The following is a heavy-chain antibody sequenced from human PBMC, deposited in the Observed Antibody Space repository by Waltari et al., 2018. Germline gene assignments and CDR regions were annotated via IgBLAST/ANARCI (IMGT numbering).Heavy chain of an antibody. D-gene: IGHD3-16*01. J-gene: IGHJ3*02. CDR3: AKADRRVGGAFDI. CDR1: GFTFSSYG. V-gene: IGHV3-30*02. CDR2: IRYDGSNK. Sequence: QVQLVESGGGVVQPGGSLRLSCAASGFTFSSYGMHWVRQAPGKGREWGAFIRYDGSNKYYADSVKGRFTISRDNSKNTLYLQMNSLRAEDTAVYYCAKADRRVGGAFDIWGQGTMVTVSS.